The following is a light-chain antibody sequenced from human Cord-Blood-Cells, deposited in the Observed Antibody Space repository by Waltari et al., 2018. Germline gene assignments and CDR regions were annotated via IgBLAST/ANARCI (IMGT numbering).Light chain of an antibody. CDR1: SSEVGSYNL. V-gene: IGLV2-23*01. J-gene: IGLJ3*02. Sequence: QTALTHPASVSGSPGQSITISCTGTSSEVGSYNLVSWYQQHPGKAPKLMIYEGSKRPSGVSNRFSGSKSGNTASLTISGLQAEDEADYYCCSYAGRVFGGGTKLTVL. CDR3: CSYAGRV. CDR2: EGS.